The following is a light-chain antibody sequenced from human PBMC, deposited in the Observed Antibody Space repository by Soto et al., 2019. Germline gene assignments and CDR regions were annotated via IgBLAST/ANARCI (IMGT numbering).Light chain of an antibody. Sequence: DIHMTHSPSSLSAPVGDRVTISCRTSHTVDNYLNLYQQKPGKAPQLLISAASTLQSGVPSRFSGSGSGTDFTLTISSLQPEDSATYYCHQTYNTLYTFGQGTKVDI. CDR3: HQTYNTLYT. CDR1: HTVDNY. CDR2: AAS. V-gene: IGKV1-39*01. J-gene: IGKJ2*01.